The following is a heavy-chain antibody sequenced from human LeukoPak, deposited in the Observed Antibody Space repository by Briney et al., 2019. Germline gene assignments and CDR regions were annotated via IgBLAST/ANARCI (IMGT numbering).Heavy chain of an antibody. CDR1: GGSVSSGSYY. CDR3: ARDRREYCSDTSCYPQNYFDY. J-gene: IGHJ4*02. D-gene: IGHD2-2*01. Sequence: KPSETPSPTCTVPGGSVSSGSYYWNWIRQPPRKGLEWIGHIYYSGSTNYNPSLKSRVTISVDTSKNQFSLKLSSVIAADTAVYYCARDRREYCSDTSCYPQNYFDYWGQGTLVTVSS. V-gene: IGHV4-61*01. CDR2: IYYSGST.